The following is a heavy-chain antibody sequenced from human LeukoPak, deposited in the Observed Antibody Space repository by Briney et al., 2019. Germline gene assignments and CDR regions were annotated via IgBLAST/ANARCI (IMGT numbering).Heavy chain of an antibody. Sequence: PGGSLRLSCAASGFTFGSYGMHWVRQAPGKGLEWVAVIWDDGITKHYADSVKGRFTISRDNSKNTLYLQMNSLRAEDTAVYYCARGKASGGYSGYGLDAFDIWGQGTMVTVSS. D-gene: IGHD5-12*01. V-gene: IGHV3-33*01. J-gene: IGHJ3*02. CDR2: IWDDGITK. CDR3: ARGKASGGYSGYGLDAFDI. CDR1: GFTFGSYG.